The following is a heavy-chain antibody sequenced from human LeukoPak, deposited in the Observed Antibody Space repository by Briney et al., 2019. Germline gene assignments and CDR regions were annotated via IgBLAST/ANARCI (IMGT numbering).Heavy chain of an antibody. CDR1: GGSFSGYY. Sequence: PSETLSLTCAVYGGSFSGYYWGWIRQPPGKGLEWIGEINHSGSTNYNPSLKSRVTISVDTSKNQFSLKLSSVTAADTAVYYCARDRTGLATIRRRNAFDIWGQGTMVTVSS. J-gene: IGHJ3*02. V-gene: IGHV4-34*01. CDR2: INHSGST. CDR3: ARDRTGLATIRRRNAFDI. D-gene: IGHD5-24*01.